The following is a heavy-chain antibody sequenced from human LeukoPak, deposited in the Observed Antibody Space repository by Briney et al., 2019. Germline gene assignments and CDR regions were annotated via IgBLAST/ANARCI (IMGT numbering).Heavy chain of an antibody. D-gene: IGHD5-12*01. J-gene: IGHJ5*02. CDR2: IYTSGST. Sequence: PSQTLSLTCTVSGGSISSGSYYWSWIRQPAGKGLEWIGRIYTSGSTNYNPSLKSRVTISVDTSKNQFSLKLSSVTAADTAVYYCARHVVGRGYSAKPVPNWFDPWGQGTLVTVSS. CDR3: ARHVVGRGYSAKPVPNWFDP. CDR1: GGSISSGSYY. V-gene: IGHV4-61*02.